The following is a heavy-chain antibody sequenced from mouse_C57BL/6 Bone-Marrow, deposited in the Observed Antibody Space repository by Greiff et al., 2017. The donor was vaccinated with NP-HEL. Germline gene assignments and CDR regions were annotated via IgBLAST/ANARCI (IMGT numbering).Heavy chain of an antibody. Sequence: EVKLMESGGGLVKPGGSLKLSCAASGFTFSSYAMSWVRQTPEKGLEWVATISDGGSYTYYPDNVKGRFTISRDTSNNNLYLQMSHLKSEDTAMYYCAKDRYGSSYAFAYWGQGTLVTVSA. J-gene: IGHJ3*01. CDR2: ISDGGSYT. CDR1: GFTFSSYA. CDR3: AKDRYGSSYAFAY. V-gene: IGHV5-4*01. D-gene: IGHD1-1*01.